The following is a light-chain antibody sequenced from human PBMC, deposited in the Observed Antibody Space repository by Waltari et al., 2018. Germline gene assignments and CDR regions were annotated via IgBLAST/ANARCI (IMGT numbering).Light chain of an antibody. V-gene: IGKV1-5*03. Sequence: DIQMNQSPSTLSASVGDRVTITCRASQSISSWLAWYQQKPGKAPKLLIYKASSLESGVPSRFSGSGSGTEFTLTISSLQPDDFATYYCQQYNSGGTFGQGTKVEIK. CDR1: QSISSW. CDR2: KAS. CDR3: QQYNSGGT. J-gene: IGKJ1*01.